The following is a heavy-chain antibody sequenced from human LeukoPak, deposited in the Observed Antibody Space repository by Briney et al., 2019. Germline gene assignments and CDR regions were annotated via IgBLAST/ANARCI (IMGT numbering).Heavy chain of an antibody. CDR1: GGSISNSDYY. J-gene: IGHJ4*02. Sequence: SQTLSLTCTVSGGSISNSDYYWSWIRQPPGKGLEWVGYIYHSGSTNYNPSLKSRVTISVDTSKNQFSLKLSSVTAADTAVYYCARHSPEGDDYVWGSYRSAFDYWGQGTLVTVSS. CDR3: ARHSPEGDDYVWGSYRSAFDY. CDR2: IYHSGST. V-gene: IGHV4-30-2*01. D-gene: IGHD3-16*02.